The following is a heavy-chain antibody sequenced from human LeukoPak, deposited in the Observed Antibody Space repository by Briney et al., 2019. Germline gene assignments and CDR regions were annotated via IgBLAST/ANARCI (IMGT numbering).Heavy chain of an antibody. Sequence: SETLSLTCTVSGGSISSYYWSWIRQPAGKGLEWIGRIYTSGSTNYNPSLKSRVTMSVDTSKNQFSLKLSSVTAADTAVYYCARERYYCDSSGYYYVLDYWGQGTLVTVSS. CDR1: GGSISSYY. D-gene: IGHD3-22*01. V-gene: IGHV4-4*07. J-gene: IGHJ4*02. CDR3: ARERYYCDSSGYYYVLDY. CDR2: IYTSGST.